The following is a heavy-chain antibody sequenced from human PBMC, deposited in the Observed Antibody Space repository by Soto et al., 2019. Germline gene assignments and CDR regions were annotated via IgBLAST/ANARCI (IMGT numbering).Heavy chain of an antibody. V-gene: IGHV1-2*04. J-gene: IGHJ6*02. D-gene: IGHD2-8*01. CDR3: ARGVSTGCSNGVCAHNYYFEMGV. CDR2: INPNSGGT. CDR1: GYTFTGYH. Sequence: ASVKVSCKASGYTFTGYHIYWVRQAPGQGLEWLGRINPNSGGTYSAQKFQGWVTMTTDTSISTAYLDLGRLKPDDTAVYYCARGVSTGCSNGVCAHNYYFEMGVWGQGTTVTVSS.